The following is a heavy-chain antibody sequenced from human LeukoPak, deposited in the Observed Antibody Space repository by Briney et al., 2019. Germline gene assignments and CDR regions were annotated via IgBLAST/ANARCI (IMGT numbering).Heavy chain of an antibody. Sequence: PSETLSLTCTVSGGSIGTFYWSWIRQSPGRGLEWIGYIYYNGHTDYNPSLKSRVTISVDMSKNQFSLKLSSVTAADTAVYYCARDRHWTNDWVFDYWGQGTLVTVSS. V-gene: IGHV4-59*13. CDR1: GGSIGTFY. J-gene: IGHJ4*02. CDR3: ARDRHWTNDWVFDY. D-gene: IGHD1/OR15-1a*01. CDR2: IYYNGHT.